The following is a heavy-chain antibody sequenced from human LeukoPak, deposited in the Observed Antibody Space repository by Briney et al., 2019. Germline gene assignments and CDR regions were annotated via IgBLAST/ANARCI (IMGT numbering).Heavy chain of an antibody. CDR3: ARDLVTVTKGFDI. Sequence: KPSETLSLTCAVSADSFSSHYWTWIRQPPGEGLEWIGYISYIGSTNYNPSLKSRVTISIDTSKNQFSLKLSSVTAADTAVYYCARDLVTVTKGFDIWGQGTMVTVSS. D-gene: IGHD4-17*01. V-gene: IGHV4-59*11. CDR2: ISYIGST. J-gene: IGHJ3*02. CDR1: ADSFSSHY.